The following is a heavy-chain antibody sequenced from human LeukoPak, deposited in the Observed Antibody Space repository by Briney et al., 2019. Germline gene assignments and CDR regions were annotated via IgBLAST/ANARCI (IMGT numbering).Heavy chain of an antibody. J-gene: IGHJ5*02. V-gene: IGHV4-4*02. D-gene: IGHD4-11*01. CDR2: VHHSGNT. Sequence: SGTLSLTCAVSGGSISSSYWWSWVRQPPGKGLEWIGEVHHSGNTKYSPSFRSRVTMSVDNSKNQFSLELSSVTAAYTAVYYCASSNNYVWFDPWGQGALVTVSS. CDR3: ASSNNYVWFDP. CDR1: GGSISSSYW.